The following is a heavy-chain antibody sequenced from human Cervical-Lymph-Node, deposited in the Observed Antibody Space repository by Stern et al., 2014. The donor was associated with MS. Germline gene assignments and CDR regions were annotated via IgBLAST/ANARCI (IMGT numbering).Heavy chain of an antibody. CDR2: IIPIFDTP. D-gene: IGHD4-17*01. V-gene: IGHV1-69*06. CDR3: VLPSKVTTAAFDV. CDR1: GGTFTSFS. J-gene: IGHJ3*01. Sequence: DQLVQSRAEVKKPGSSVDVSCKASGGTFTSFSINWVRQVPGQSLEWMAGIIPIFDTPNLAQKFQGRVTITADSSTSTVYMALNSLRSDDTAVYYCVLPSKVTTAAFDVWGRGTMVTVSS.